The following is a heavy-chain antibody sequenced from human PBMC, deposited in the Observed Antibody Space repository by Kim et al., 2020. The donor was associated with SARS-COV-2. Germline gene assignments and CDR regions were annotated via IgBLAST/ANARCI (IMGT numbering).Heavy chain of an antibody. D-gene: IGHD1-26*01. CDR1: GGSFSGYY. V-gene: IGHV4-34*01. Sequence: SETLSLTCAVYGGSFSGYYWSWIRQPPGKGLEWIGEINHSGSTNYNPSLKSRVTISVDTSKNQFFLKLSSVTAADTAVYYCAREHHSGTYYFDYWGQGTLVTVSS. CDR3: AREHHSGTYYFDY. J-gene: IGHJ4*02. CDR2: INHSGST.